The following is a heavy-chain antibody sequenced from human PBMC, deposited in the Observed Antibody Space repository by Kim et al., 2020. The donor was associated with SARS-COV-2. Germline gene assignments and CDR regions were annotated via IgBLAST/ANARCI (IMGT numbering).Heavy chain of an antibody. CDR1: GYSFTSYW. CDR2: IYPGDSDT. J-gene: IGHJ6*02. V-gene: IGHV5-51*01. Sequence: GESLKISCKGSGYSFTSYWIGWVRQMPGKGLEWMGIIYPGDSDTRYSPSFQGQVTISADKSISTAYLQWSSLKASDTAMYYCARHGRPLSGSYYGSLDYYYYYGMDVWGQGTTVTVSS. D-gene: IGHD1-26*01. CDR3: ARHGRPLSGSYYGSLDYYYYYGMDV.